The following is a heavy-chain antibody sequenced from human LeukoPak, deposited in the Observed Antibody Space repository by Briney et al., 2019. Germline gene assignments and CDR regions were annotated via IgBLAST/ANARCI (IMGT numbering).Heavy chain of an antibody. CDR3: AKETLRYCSGGSCYSDY. D-gene: IGHD2-15*01. Sequence: PGGSLRLSCAASGFTFSSYAMSWVRQAPGKGLEWVAAISGSGGSTYYADSVKGRFTISRDDSKNTLYLQMNSLRAEDTAVYYCAKETLRYCSGGSCYSDYWGQGTLVTVSS. CDR2: ISGSGGST. J-gene: IGHJ4*02. CDR1: GFTFSSYA. V-gene: IGHV3-23*01.